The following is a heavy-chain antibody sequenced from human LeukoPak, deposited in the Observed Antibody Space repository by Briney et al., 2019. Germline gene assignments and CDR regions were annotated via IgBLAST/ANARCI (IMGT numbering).Heavy chain of an antibody. CDR3: ARHALHTYYDFWSGYYRDAFDI. J-gene: IGHJ3*02. CDR1: GGSISSYY. D-gene: IGHD3-3*01. CDR2: IYYSGST. Sequence: PSETLSLTCTVSGGSISSYYWSWIRQPPGKGLEWIGYIYYSGSTNYNPSLKSRVTISVDTSKNQFSLKLSSVTAADTAVYYCARHALHTYYDFWSGYYRDAFDIWGQGTMVTVSS. V-gene: IGHV4-59*08.